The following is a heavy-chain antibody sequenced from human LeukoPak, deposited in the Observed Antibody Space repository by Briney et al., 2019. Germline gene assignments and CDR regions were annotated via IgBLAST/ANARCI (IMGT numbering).Heavy chain of an antibody. Sequence: GGSLRLSCAASGFTFSSYDMSWVRQAPGKGLEWVSGVSGSGGSTYYADSVEGRFTISRDTSKNTLYLYMNSLRAEDTAVYSCAKGGGSGSYRNWFDSWGQGTLVTVSS. J-gene: IGHJ5*01. CDR1: GFTFSSYD. V-gene: IGHV3-23*01. CDR2: VSGSGGST. D-gene: IGHD3-10*01. CDR3: AKGGGSGSYRNWFDS.